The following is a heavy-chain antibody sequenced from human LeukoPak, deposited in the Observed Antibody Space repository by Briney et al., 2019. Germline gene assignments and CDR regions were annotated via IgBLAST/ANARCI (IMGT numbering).Heavy chain of an antibody. CDR2: ISSSSSTI. J-gene: IGHJ4*02. D-gene: IGHD3-3*01. CDR3: ARDRGYDFWSGYYIVPNFDY. V-gene: IGHV3-48*02. CDR1: GFTFSSYS. Sequence: PGGSLRLSCAASGFTFSSYSMNWVRQAPGKGLEWVSYISSSSSTIYYADSVKGRFTISRDNAKNSLYLQMNSLRDEDTAVYYCARDRGYDFWSGYYIVPNFDYWGQGTLVTVSS.